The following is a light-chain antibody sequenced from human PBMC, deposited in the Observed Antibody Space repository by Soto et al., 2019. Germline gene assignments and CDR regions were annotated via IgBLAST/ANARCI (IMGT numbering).Light chain of an antibody. V-gene: IGKV3-20*01. CDR3: QHYDGPPFT. CDR2: GVS. CDR1: QSVNSRF. J-gene: IGKJ3*01. Sequence: EIVLTQSPGTLSLSPGERATLSCRASQSVNSRFLAWYQQKPGQAPSLLIYGVSSRATGIPDRFSGSVSGTDFTLIISRLEPEDFAVYYCQHYDGPPFTFGPGTKVDIK.